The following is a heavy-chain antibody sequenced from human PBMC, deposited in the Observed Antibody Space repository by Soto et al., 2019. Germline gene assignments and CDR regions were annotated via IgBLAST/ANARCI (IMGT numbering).Heavy chain of an antibody. Sequence: QVHLVESGGGVVQPGRSLTLSCTASGFAFSNYGIHWVRQAPGRGLEWVAVIWSDGTKKFYAGSVRGRFTISRDNSMNTIYLQINSLRAEDTAVYYCARDWWEEPAGKETVSQFDYWGQGTLVTVSS. CDR2: IWSDGTKK. CDR3: ARDWWEEPAGKETVSQFDY. V-gene: IGHV3-33*01. D-gene: IGHD6-13*01. J-gene: IGHJ4*02. CDR1: GFAFSNYG.